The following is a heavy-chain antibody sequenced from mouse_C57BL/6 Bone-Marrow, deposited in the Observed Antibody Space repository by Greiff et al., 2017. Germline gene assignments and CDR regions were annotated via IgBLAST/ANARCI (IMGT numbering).Heavy chain of an antibody. J-gene: IGHJ2*01. CDR1: GYTFTSYW. V-gene: IGHV1-69*01. Sequence: QVQLKQSGAELVMPGASVKLSCKASGYTFTSYWMHWVKQRPGQGLEWIGEIDPSDSYTNYNQKFKGKSTLTVDKSSSTAYMQLSSLTSEDSAVYYCARETAQVYFDYWGQGTTLTVSS. CDR2: IDPSDSYT. D-gene: IGHD3-2*02. CDR3: ARETAQVYFDY.